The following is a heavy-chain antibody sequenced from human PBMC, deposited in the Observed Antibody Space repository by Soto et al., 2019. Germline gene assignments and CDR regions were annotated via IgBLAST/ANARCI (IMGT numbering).Heavy chain of an antibody. J-gene: IGHJ4*02. CDR1: GFTFSSYA. D-gene: IGHD6-13*01. CDR3: AKENGYSSSWFEFDY. V-gene: IGHV3-23*01. Sequence: EVQLLESGGGLVQPGGSLRLSCAASGFTFSSYAMSWVRQAPGKGLEWVSAISGSGGSTYYADSVNGRFTISRDNSKNTLYLKMNSLRAEDTAVYYCAKENGYSSSWFEFDYWGQGTLVTVSS. CDR2: ISGSGGST.